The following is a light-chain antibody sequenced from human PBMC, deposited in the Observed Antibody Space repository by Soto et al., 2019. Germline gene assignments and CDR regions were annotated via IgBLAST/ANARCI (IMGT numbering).Light chain of an antibody. CDR3: SSYTSSSTTYV. J-gene: IGLJ1*01. CDR1: SSDVGGYNY. CDR2: EVS. Sequence: QSALTQPASVSGSPGQSITISCTGPSSDVGGYNYVSCYQQHPGKAPKLMIYEVSNRPSGVSTRFSGAKSGNTASLTISGLQAEDDADYYCSSYTSSSTTYVVGTGTKLTVL. V-gene: IGLV2-14*01.